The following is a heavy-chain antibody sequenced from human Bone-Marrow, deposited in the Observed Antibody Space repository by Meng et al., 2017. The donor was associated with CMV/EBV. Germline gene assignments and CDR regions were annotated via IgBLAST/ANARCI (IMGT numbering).Heavy chain of an antibody. J-gene: IGHJ6*01. CDR3: ARGMGPLVLCRRCFYGMGV. Sequence: SVKVSCKASGGTFSSYAISWVRQAPGQGLEWMGGIIPIFGTANYAQKFQGRVTITTDESTSTAYMELSSLRSEDTAVYYCARGMGPLVLCRRCFYGMGVWGPGNTVHGAS. CDR1: GGTFSSYA. CDR2: IIPIFGTA. V-gene: IGHV1-69*05. D-gene: IGHD3-10*01.